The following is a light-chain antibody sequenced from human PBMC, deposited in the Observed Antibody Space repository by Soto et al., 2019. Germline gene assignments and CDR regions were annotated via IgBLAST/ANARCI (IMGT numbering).Light chain of an antibody. J-gene: IGKJ4*01. V-gene: IGKV3-20*01. CDR3: QQYGSSRVT. Sequence: EIVLTQSPGTLSLSPGERATLSCRASQSVSSSYLAWYQQKPGQAPRLLIYGASSRATGIPDRFSGSGSATVFTLTISRLEPEDFAVYYWQQYGSSRVTFGGGTKVEIK. CDR1: QSVSSSY. CDR2: GAS.